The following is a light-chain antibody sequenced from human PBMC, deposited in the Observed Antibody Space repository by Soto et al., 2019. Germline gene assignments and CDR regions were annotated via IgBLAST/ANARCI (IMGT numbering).Light chain of an antibody. J-gene: IGLJ2*01. Sequence: QSVLTQSPSASASLGASVKLTCTLSSGHSSYGIAWHQQQPEKGPRYLMNLNSDGSHTKGYGIPDRFSGSSSGAERYLTISSLQSEDEADYYCQTWGTGIAVFGGGTQLTVL. V-gene: IGLV4-69*01. CDR1: SGHSSYG. CDR2: LNSDGSH. CDR3: QTWGTGIAV.